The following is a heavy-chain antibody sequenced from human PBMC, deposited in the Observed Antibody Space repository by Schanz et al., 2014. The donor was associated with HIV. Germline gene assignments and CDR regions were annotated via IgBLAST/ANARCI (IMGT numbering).Heavy chain of an antibody. CDR1: GITFSTSG. CDR3: ATSTMTDAFDI. Sequence: VQLVESGGGVVQPGRSLRLSCAASGITFSTSGMHWVRQAPGKGLEWVAVVWNDGTKKFYGDSVKGRFSVSRDNSKNTAYLEMNTLRGDDTAVYFCATSTMTDAFDIWGQGTKVIVSS. D-gene: IGHD2-2*01. V-gene: IGHV3-33*01. J-gene: IGHJ3*02. CDR2: VWNDGTKK.